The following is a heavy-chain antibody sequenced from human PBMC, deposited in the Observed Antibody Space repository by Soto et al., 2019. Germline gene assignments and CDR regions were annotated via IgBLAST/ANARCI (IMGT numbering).Heavy chain of an antibody. J-gene: IGHJ6*02. D-gene: IGHD6-19*01. CDR2: IYYSGST. CDR3: ARVGEESSGLSVYYYYGMDV. V-gene: IGHV4-59*01. CDR1: GGSISSYY. Sequence: SETLSLTCTVSGGSISSYYWSWIRQPPGKGLEWIGYIYYSGSTNYNPSLKSRVTISVDTSKNQFSLKLSSVTAADAAVYYCARVGEESSGLSVYYYYGMDVWGQGTTVTVSS.